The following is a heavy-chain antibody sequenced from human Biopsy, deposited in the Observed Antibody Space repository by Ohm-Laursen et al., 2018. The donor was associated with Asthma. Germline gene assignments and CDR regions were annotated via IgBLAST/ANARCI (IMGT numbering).Heavy chain of an antibody. CDR2: GGSYYDGGLK. D-gene: IGHD3-3*01. V-gene: IGHV3-30*04. CDR1: GFTFSSYA. CDR3: ARDVMEWYLPAFDF. J-gene: IGHJ4*02. Sequence: SLRLSCAASGFTFSSYAMHWVRQTPGKGLEWVAVGGSYYDGGLKYYADSVNGRFTVSRDDSKNTLYLQMNSLRPDDTAVYYCARDVMEWYLPAFDFWGQGTLVTVSS.